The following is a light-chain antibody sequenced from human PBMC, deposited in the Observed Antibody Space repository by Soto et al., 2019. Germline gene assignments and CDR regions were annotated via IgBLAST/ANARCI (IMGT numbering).Light chain of an antibody. Sequence: QSVLTQPASVSGSPGQSITISCTGTSSDVGSYNLVSWYQQHPGKAPKLMIYEVSKRPSGVSNRFSGSKSGNTASLTISGRQDEDEADYYCCSYAGSSTHYVFGTGTKLTVL. J-gene: IGLJ1*01. V-gene: IGLV2-23*02. CDR2: EVS. CDR1: SSDVGSYNL. CDR3: CSYAGSSTHYV.